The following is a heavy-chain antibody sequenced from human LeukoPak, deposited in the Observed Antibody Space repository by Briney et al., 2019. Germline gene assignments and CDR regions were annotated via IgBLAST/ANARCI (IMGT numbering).Heavy chain of an antibody. D-gene: IGHD3-22*01. CDR2: INSDGSST. V-gene: IGHV3-74*01. Sequence: GGSLRLSCAASGFSFSTYSFSWVRQAPGKGLEWVSGINSDGSSTNYADSVKGRLTISRDNARSTLYLQMNSLRAEDTAVYYCARGDYFYDSAGYYYSFDYWGQGTLVTVSS. J-gene: IGHJ4*02. CDR3: ARGDYFYDSAGYYYSFDY. CDR1: GFSFSTYS.